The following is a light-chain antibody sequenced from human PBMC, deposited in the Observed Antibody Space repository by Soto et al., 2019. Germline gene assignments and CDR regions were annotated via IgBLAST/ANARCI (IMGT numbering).Light chain of an antibody. J-gene: IGKJ2*01. CDR1: QSVSNKY. CDR3: QQYGSSPPYT. Sequence: EVVLTQSPGTLSLSPGERATLSCRASQSVSNKYLAWYQQKPGQAPRLLIFGSSDRATGIPDRFSGSGSGTDFTLTISRLEPEDFAVYYCQQYGSSPPYTFGQGNKLEIK. V-gene: IGKV3-20*01. CDR2: GSS.